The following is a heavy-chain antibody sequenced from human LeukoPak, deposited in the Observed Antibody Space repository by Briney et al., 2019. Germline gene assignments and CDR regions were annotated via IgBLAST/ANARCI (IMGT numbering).Heavy chain of an antibody. CDR2: IYPGDSET. CDR1: AYSFTIYW. V-gene: IGHV5-51*01. Sequence: GESLKISCEGSAYSFTIYWIGWVRQMPGKGLEWMGIIYPGDSETRYSPSFQGQVTISADKSISTAYLQWSSLKASDTAMYYCARRSTVVTPVGNAFDIWGQGTMVTVTS. J-gene: IGHJ3*02. D-gene: IGHD4-23*01. CDR3: ARRSTVVTPVGNAFDI.